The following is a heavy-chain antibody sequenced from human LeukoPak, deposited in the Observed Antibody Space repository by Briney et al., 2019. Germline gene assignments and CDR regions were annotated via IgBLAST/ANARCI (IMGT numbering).Heavy chain of an antibody. V-gene: IGHV4-34*01. CDR1: GFTFDDYG. J-gene: IGHJ4*02. D-gene: IGHD2-2*02. CDR2: INHSGST. Sequence: GSLRLSCAASGFTFDDYGMSWIRQPPGKGLEWIGEINHSGSTNYNPSLKSRVTISVDTSKNQFSLKLSSVTAADTAVYYCARGFEYPDYWGQGTLVTVSS. CDR3: ARGFEYPDY.